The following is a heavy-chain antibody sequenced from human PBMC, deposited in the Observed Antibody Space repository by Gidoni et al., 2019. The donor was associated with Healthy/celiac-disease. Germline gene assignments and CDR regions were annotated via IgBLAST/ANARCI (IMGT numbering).Heavy chain of an antibody. D-gene: IGHD3-22*01. V-gene: IGHV3-23*01. J-gene: IGHJ4*02. CDR3: AKDVNYYDSSGLYDY. Sequence: EVQLLESGGGLVQPGGYLRLSCAAPGFTFSLYAMSWVRQAPGTALECVSAISGGGGSTYYADSVKGRFTISRDNSKNTLYLPMNSLRAEDTAVYYCAKDVNYYDSSGLYDYWGQGTLVTVSS. CDR1: GFTFSLYA. CDR2: ISGGGGST.